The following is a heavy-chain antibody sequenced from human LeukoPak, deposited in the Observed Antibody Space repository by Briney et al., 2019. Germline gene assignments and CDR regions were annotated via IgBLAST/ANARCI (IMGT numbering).Heavy chain of an antibody. CDR3: ARLYSSTWTLYYFDY. CDR2: INHSGST. Sequence: SETLSLTCAVYGGSFSGYYWSWIRQPPEKGLEWIGEINHSGSTNYNPSLKSRVTISVDTSKNQFSLKLSSVTAADTAVYYCARLYSSTWTLYYFDYWGQGTLVTVSS. D-gene: IGHD6-13*01. V-gene: IGHV4-34*01. CDR1: GGSFSGYY. J-gene: IGHJ4*02.